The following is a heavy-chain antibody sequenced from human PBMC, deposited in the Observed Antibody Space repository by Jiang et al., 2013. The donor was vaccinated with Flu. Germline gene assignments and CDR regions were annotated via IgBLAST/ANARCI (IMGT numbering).Heavy chain of an antibody. CDR2: ISYDESAK. Sequence: CAASGFTFSTHAMHWVRQAPGKGLEWVAVISYDESAKYYADSVKGRFTISRNISKNTLYLQMNSLRSEDTALYYCARDAGYSTGWYPGNWGQGTLVTVSS. J-gene: IGHJ4*02. D-gene: IGHD6-19*01. V-gene: IGHV3-30*04. CDR3: ARDAGYSTGWYPGN. CDR1: GFTFSTHA.